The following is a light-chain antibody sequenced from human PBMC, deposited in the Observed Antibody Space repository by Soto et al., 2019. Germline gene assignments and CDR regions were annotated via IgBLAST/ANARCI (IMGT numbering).Light chain of an antibody. J-gene: IGKJ1*01. CDR3: QQCSSYPWT. V-gene: IGKV1-5*01. CDR2: DAS. Sequence: DIQMTQFPSSLSASVGDTVTINYRANQSISSWLAWYQQKPGQTPKLLIYDASTLETGVPSRFAGSEAETEFTLTISGLQPDDFATYYCQQCSSYPWTFGQGTRVEIK. CDR1: QSISSW.